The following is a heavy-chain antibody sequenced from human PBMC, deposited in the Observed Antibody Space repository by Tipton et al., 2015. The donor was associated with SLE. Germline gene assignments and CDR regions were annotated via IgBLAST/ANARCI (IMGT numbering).Heavy chain of an antibody. D-gene: IGHD3-9*01. V-gene: IGHV4-59*01. CDR3: ARTPTTGFFDY. Sequence: LRLSCTVSGGSISSYYWSWIRQPPGKGLEWIGYIYYSGSTNYNPSLKSRVTISVDTSKNQFSLKLSSVTAADTAVYYCARTPTTGFFDYWGQGTLVTVSS. J-gene: IGHJ4*02. CDR1: GGSISSYY. CDR2: IYYSGST.